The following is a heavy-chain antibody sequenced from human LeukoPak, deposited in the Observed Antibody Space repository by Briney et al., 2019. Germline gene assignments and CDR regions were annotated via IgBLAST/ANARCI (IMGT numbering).Heavy chain of an antibody. CDR2: IYYSGST. CDR3: ARVRRRGYSYGQPDY. J-gene: IGHJ4*02. Sequence: PSETLSLTCTVSGGSISSGGYYWSWVRQHPGKGLEWIGYIYYSGSTYYNPSLKSRVTISVDTSKNQFSLKLSSVTAADTAVYYCARVRRRGYSYGQPDYWGQGTLVTVSS. D-gene: IGHD5-18*01. V-gene: IGHV4-31*03. CDR1: GGSISSGGYY.